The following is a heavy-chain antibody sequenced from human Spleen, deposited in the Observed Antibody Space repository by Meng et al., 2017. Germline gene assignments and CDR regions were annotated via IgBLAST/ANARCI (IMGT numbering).Heavy chain of an antibody. D-gene: IGHD2-15*01. Sequence: SETLSLTCTVSGGSITSSSHYWSWIRQPPGKGLEWIGYVYYSGSTSYNPSLKSRVTISVDTSKTQFSLRLSSVTAADTAVYYCARAPTYCSGGSCYSGGAFDIWGRGTMVTVSS. V-gene: IGHV4-61*01. CDR2: VYYSGST. CDR1: GGSITSSSHY. CDR3: ARAPTYCSGGSCYSGGAFDI. J-gene: IGHJ3*02.